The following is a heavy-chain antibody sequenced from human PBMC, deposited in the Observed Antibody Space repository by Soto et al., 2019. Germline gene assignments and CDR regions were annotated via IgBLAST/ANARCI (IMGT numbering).Heavy chain of an antibody. CDR1: GYTFTSYY. V-gene: IGHV1-46*01. CDR2: INPSGGST. D-gene: IGHD3-22*01. CDR3: AALYYDSSGYDIYYYGMDV. Sequence: ASVKVSCKASGYTFTSYYMHWVRQAPGQGLEWMGIINPSGGSTSYAQKFKGRVTMTRDTSTSTVYMELSSLRSEDTAVYYCAALYYDSSGYDIYYYGMDVWGQGTTVTVSS. J-gene: IGHJ6*02.